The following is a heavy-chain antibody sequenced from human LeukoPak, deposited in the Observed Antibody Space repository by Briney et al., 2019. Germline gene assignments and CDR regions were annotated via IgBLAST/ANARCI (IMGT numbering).Heavy chain of an antibody. CDR2: IYYSGST. CDR1: GGSISSSSYY. J-gene: IGHJ4*02. V-gene: IGHV4-39*01. Sequence: SETLSLTCTVSGGSISSSSYYWGWIRQPPGKGLEWIGSIYYSGSTYYNPSLKSRVTISVDTSKNQFSLKLSSLTAADTAVYYCARHRVSSGRFDWGQGTLVTVSS. D-gene: IGHD3-22*01. CDR3: ARHRVSSGRFD.